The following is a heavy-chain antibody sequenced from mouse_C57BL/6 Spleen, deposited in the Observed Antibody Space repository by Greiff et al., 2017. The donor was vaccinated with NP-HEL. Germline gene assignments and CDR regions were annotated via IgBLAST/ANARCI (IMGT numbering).Heavy chain of an antibody. V-gene: IGHV1-55*01. J-gene: IGHJ4*01. Sequence: VQLQQPGAELVKPGASVKMSCKASGYTFTSYWITWVKQRPGQGLEWIGDIYPGSGSTNYNEKFKSKATLTVDTSSSTAYMQLSSLTSEDSAVYYCARYYYDYGYYAMDYWGQGTSVTVSS. CDR1: GYTFTSYW. CDR2: IYPGSGST. D-gene: IGHD2-4*01. CDR3: ARYYYDYGYYAMDY.